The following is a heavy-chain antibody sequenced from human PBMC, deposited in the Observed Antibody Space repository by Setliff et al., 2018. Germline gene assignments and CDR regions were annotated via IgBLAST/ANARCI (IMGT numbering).Heavy chain of an antibody. V-gene: IGHV4-39*01. CDR1: VDSISSSTYY. J-gene: IGHJ1*01. D-gene: IGHD6-19*01. Sequence: PSETLSLTCTVSVDSISSSTYYWGWIRQPPGKGLEWIGRVYYSGTTEYNPSLGSRVTISVDASKNQFSLKLSSVTAADTAVYYCARHKTGAVGTGEHFQHWGQGTLVTVSS. CDR2: VYYSGTT. CDR3: ARHKTGAVGTGEHFQH.